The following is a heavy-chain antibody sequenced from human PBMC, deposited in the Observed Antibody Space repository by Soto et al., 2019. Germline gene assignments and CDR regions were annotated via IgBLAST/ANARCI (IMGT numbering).Heavy chain of an antibody. J-gene: IGHJ5*01. V-gene: IGHV1-18*01. D-gene: IGHD2-2*01. CDR3: ERVVPGAEAWFGS. CDR2: ISLYSDGA. Sequence: QVQLVQSGGEVKRPGASVKVSCKTSGYTFSNYGITWVRQAPGQPLEWLGWISLYSDGANYAQKFQGRVSMTTDTSTTTAYMELRSMRSGDTAVYYSERVVPGAEAWFGSWGLGKLVTVSS. CDR1: GYTFSNYG.